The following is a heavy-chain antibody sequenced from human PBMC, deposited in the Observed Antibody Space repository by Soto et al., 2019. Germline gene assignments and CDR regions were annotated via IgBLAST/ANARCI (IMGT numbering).Heavy chain of an antibody. CDR2: ISAYNGNT. J-gene: IGHJ5*02. V-gene: IGHV1-18*04. CDR3: ARGYYCSSTSCYKKWFDP. D-gene: IGHD2-2*02. CDR1: GYTFTSYG. Sequence: SVKVSCKASGYTFTSYGISWVRQAPGQGVEWMGWISAYNGNTNYAQKLQGRVTMTTDTSTSTAYMELRSLRSDDTAVYYCARGYYCSSTSCYKKWFDPCGQGTLVTVCS.